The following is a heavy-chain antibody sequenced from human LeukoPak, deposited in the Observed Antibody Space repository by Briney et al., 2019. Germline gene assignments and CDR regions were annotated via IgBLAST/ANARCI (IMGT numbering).Heavy chain of an antibody. J-gene: IGHJ4*02. V-gene: IGHV3-7*04. Sequence: PGGSLRLSCAASGFTFSNYWMNWVRQAPGKGLEWVANIKQDGSEKYYVDSVKGRFTISRDNAKNSLYLQMNSLRAEDTAVYYFGRDRRDSYIDYWGQGALVTVSS. CDR1: GFTFSNYW. CDR2: IKQDGSEK. D-gene: IGHD5-24*01. CDR3: GRDRRDSYIDY.